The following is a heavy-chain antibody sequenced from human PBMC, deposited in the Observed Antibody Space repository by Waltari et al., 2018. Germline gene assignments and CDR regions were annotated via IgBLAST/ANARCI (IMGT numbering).Heavy chain of an antibody. D-gene: IGHD6-19*01. CDR1: Y. CDR3: AKSVSGNPQIDC. J-gene: IGHJ4*02. V-gene: IGHV4-38-2*01. Sequence: YWGWIRQPPGKGLEWIGSIYHSGSTYYNPSLGSRVTISIDTSKNQFSLKLSSVTAADTAVYHCAKSVSGNPQIDCWGQGTLVTVSS. CDR2: IYHSGST.